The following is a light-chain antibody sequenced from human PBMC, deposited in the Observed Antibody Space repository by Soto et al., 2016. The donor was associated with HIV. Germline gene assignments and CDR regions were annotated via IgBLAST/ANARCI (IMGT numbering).Light chain of an antibody. Sequence: DIQMTQSPSSLSASVGDRVTITCRASQSISTYLNWYQQKPGKAPKLLIYAASTLQSGVPSRFGGSGSGTDFTLTISSLQPEDFATYYCQQYHTSYTFGQGTKVEVK. CDR1: QSISTY. CDR2: AAS. CDR3: QQYHTSYT. V-gene: IGKV1-39*01. J-gene: IGKJ1*01.